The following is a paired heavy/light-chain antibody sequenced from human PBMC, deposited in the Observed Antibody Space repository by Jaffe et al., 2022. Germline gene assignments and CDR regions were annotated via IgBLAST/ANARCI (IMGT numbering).Light chain of an antibody. CDR3: AAWDDSLSGLRV. CDR2: RNN. CDR1: SSNIGSNY. Sequence: QSVLTQPPSASGTPGQRVTISCSGSSSNIGSNYVYWYQQLPGTAPKLLIYRNNQRPSGVPDRFSGSKSGTSASLAISGLRSEDEADYYCAAWDDSLSGLRVFGGGTKLTVL. J-gene: IGLJ3*02. V-gene: IGLV1-47*01.
Heavy chain of an antibody. CDR3: AREARYYYGSGTDRGLDY. CDR2: IYYSGST. Sequence: QVQLQESGPGLVKPSETLSLTCTVSGGSISSYYWSWIRQPPGKGLEWIGYIYYSGSTNYNPSLKSRVTISVDTSKNQFSLKLSSVTAADTAVYYCAREARYYYGSGTDRGLDYWGQGTLVTVSS. D-gene: IGHD3-10*01. V-gene: IGHV4-59*01. J-gene: IGHJ4*02. CDR1: GGSISSYY.